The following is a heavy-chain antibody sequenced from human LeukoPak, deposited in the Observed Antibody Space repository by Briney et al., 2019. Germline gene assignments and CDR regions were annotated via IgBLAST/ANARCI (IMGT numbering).Heavy chain of an antibody. Sequence: GRSLRLSCAASGFTFSNFDMHWVRQAPGEGLEWVAVISHDGSNKFYVDSVKGRFTISRDNSQNTLYLQMNRLRGEDTAVYYCARGGYYAMDVWGQGTAVTVSS. V-gene: IGHV3-30*03. CDR3: ARGGYYAMDV. CDR2: ISHDGSNK. CDR1: GFTFSNFD. J-gene: IGHJ6*02.